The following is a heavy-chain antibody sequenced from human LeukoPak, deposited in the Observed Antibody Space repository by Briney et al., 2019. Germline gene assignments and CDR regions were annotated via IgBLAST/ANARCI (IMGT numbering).Heavy chain of an antibody. CDR3: ARGLGANPPGGY. Sequence: SKTLSLTCAVYGGSFSGYYWSWIRQPPGKGLEWIGEINHSGSTNYNPSLKSRVTISVDTSKNQFSLKLSSVTAADTAVYYCARGLGANPPGGYWGQGTLVTVSS. D-gene: IGHD1-26*01. V-gene: IGHV4-34*01. J-gene: IGHJ4*02. CDR2: INHSGST. CDR1: GGSFSGYY.